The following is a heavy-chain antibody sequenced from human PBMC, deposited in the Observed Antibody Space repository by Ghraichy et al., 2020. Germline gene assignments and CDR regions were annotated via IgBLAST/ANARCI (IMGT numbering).Heavy chain of an antibody. CDR2: IRGSGGST. CDR3: GSIGRSDAFDI. V-gene: IGHV3-23*01. CDR1: GFTFSSYA. J-gene: IGHJ3*02. Sequence: GGSLRLSCAASGFTFSSYAMSWVRQAPGKGLEWVSAIRGSGGSTYYADSVKGRFTISRDNSKNTLYLQMNSLRAEDTAVYYCGSIGRSDAFDIWGQGTMVTVSS. D-gene: IGHD3-10*01.